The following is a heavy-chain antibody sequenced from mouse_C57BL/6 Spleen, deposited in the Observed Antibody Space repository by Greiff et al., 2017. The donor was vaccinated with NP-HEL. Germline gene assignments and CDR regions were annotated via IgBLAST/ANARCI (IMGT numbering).Heavy chain of an antibody. CDR3: ARGDYSNYDWFAY. V-gene: IGHV1-52*01. Sequence: QVQLQQPGAELVRPGSSVKLSCKASGYTFTSYWMHWVKQRPIQGLEWIGNIDPSDSETHYNQKFKDKATLTVDKSSSTAYMQLSSLTSEDSAVYYCARGDYSNYDWFAYWGQGTLVTVSA. D-gene: IGHD2-5*01. CDR1: GYTFTSYW. CDR2: IDPSDSET. J-gene: IGHJ3*01.